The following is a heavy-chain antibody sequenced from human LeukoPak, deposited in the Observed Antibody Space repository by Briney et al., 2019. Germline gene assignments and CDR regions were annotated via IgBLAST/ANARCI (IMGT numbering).Heavy chain of an antibody. J-gene: IGHJ5*02. CDR1: GFTSSSYA. V-gene: IGHV3-30*01. CDR3: ARELMMCWFDP. CDR2: ISYDGSNK. Sequence: GGSLRLSCAASGFTSSSYAMHWVRQAPGKGLEWVAVISYDGSNKYYADSVKGRFTISRDNSKNTLYLQMNSLRAEDTAVYYCARELMMCWFDPWGQGTLVTVSS. D-gene: IGHD3-16*01.